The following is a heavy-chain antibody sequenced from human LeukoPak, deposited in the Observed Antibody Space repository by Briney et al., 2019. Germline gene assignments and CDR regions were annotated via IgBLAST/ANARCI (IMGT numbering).Heavy chain of an antibody. CDR1: GFTFSSYG. Sequence: PGGSLRLSCAVSGFTFSSYGMHWVRQAPGKGLEWVAVISYDGSNKYYADSVKGRFTISRDNSKNTLYLQMNSLRAEDTAVYYCANETTAGYSGYDYWFFDYWGQGTLVTVSS. CDR2: ISYDGSNK. J-gene: IGHJ4*02. CDR3: ANETTAGYSGYDYWFFDY. V-gene: IGHV3-30*18. D-gene: IGHD5-12*01.